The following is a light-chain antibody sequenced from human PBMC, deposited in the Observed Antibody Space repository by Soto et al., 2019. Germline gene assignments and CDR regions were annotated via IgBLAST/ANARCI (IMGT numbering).Light chain of an antibody. CDR3: QQYNNWPPWT. Sequence: EILMTQYPATLSVSPGERATLSWGASQSVSSKLAWYQQKPGQAPRLLIYGASTRATGIPARFSGSGSGTEFTLTISSLKSADFAVYYCQQYNNWPPWTFGQGTKVDIK. J-gene: IGKJ1*01. V-gene: IGKV3-15*01. CDR2: GAS. CDR1: QSVSSK.